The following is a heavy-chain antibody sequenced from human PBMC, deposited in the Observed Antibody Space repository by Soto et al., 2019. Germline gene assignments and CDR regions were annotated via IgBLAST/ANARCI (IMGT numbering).Heavy chain of an antibody. J-gene: IGHJ5*02. CDR3: ARRGSSGWYGGWFDP. CDR1: GYSFTSYW. CDR2: IDPSDSYT. D-gene: IGHD6-19*01. Sequence: LKISCKGSGYSFTSYWISWVRQMPGKGLEWMGRIDPSDSYTNYSPSFQGHVTISADKSISTAYLQWSSLKASDTAMYYCARRGSSGWYGGWFDPWGQGTRVTSPQ. V-gene: IGHV5-10-1*01.